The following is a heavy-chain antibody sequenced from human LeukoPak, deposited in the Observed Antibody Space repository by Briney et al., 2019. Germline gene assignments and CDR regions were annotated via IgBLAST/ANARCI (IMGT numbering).Heavy chain of an antibody. CDR2: MNPNSGNT. D-gene: IGHD1-26*01. J-gene: IGHJ4*02. CDR1: GDTFSNYD. CDR3: ARSKVGATTLPIDY. V-gene: IGHV1-8*01. Sequence: ASVKVSRKASGDTFSNYDINWVRQATGQGLEWMGWMNPNSGNTGYAEKFQGRVSMTRDTSISTAYMELTSLTSDDTAVYFCARSKVGATTLPIDYWGQGTLVTVSS.